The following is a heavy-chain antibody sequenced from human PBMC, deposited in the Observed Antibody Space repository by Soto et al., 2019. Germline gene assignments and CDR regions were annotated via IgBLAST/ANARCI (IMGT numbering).Heavy chain of an antibody. Sequence: QVQMVQSGADVKKPGSSVKVSCKASGGTFSSYAFSWGRQAPGQGLEWMGGIIRIFHTPTYAQKLQGRITITADESTSTAYMELISLSSDDTAVYYCVHRRDGYNSAFFDYWGQGTLVTVSS. D-gene: IGHD5-12*01. CDR1: GGTFSSYA. CDR2: IIRIFHTP. V-gene: IGHV1-69*01. CDR3: VHRRDGYNSAFFDY. J-gene: IGHJ4*02.